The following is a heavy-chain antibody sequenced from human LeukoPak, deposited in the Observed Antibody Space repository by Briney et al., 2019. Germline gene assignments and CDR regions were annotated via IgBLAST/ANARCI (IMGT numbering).Heavy chain of an antibody. J-gene: IGHJ4*02. V-gene: IGHV4-59*01. Sequence: LSLTCTVSGGSISSYYWSWIRQPPGKGLEWIGYIYYSGSTNYNPSLKSRVTISVDTSKNQFSLKLSSVTAADTAVYYCARDMYSSGWCSGSDYWGQGALVTVSS. CDR1: GGSISSYY. CDR2: IYYSGST. D-gene: IGHD6-19*01. CDR3: ARDMYSSGWCSGSDY.